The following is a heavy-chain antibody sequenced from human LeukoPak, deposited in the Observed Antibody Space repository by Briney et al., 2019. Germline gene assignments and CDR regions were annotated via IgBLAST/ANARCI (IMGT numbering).Heavy chain of an antibody. CDR2: IYPGDSDN. J-gene: IGHJ4*02. Sequence: GEPLKISCKGFGSTFTSYWIAWVRQLPGKGLEWMGIIYPGDSDNRYSPSFHGQVTISADKSINTACLQWSSLKASDTAMYYCARRYDNTGYDFYWGQGTLVTVSS. V-gene: IGHV5-51*01. D-gene: IGHD3-22*01. CDR1: GSTFTSYW. CDR3: ARRYDNTGYDFY.